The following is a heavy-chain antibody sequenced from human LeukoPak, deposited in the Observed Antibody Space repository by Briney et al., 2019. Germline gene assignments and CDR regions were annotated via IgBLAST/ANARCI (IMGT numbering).Heavy chain of an antibody. CDR1: GYTLTELS. J-gene: IGHJ6*02. D-gene: IGHD3-3*01. V-gene: IGHV1-24*01. CDR2: FDPEDGET. CDR3: ATDLGDGRFYNNHYGMDV. Sequence: ASVEVSCKVSGYTLTELSIHWVRQAPGKGLEWMGGFDPEDGETIYAQKFQGRVTMTEDTSTDTAYMELSSLRSEDTAVYFCATDLGDGRFYNNHYGMDVWGQGTTVTVS.